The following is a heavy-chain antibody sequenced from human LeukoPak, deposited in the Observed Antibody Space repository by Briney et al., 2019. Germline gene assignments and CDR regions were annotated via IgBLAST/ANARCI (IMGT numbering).Heavy chain of an antibody. D-gene: IGHD6-13*01. Sequence: SETLSLTCTVSGGSISSYYWSWIRQPAGKGLEWIGRIYTSGSTNYNPSLKSRVTMSVDTSKNQFSLKLSSVTAADTAVYYCARVQYSSSWWVDAFDIWGQGTMVTVSS. J-gene: IGHJ3*02. CDR3: ARVQYSSSWWVDAFDI. CDR1: GGSISSYY. V-gene: IGHV4-4*07. CDR2: IYTSGST.